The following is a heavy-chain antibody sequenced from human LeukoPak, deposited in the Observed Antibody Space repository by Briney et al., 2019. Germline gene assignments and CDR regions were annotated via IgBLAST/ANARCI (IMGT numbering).Heavy chain of an antibody. CDR3: ARDPSYYDFWSGDPDDAFDI. D-gene: IGHD3-3*01. Sequence: SQTLPLTCTVSGGSISSGDYYWSWIRQPPGKGLEWIGYIYYSGSTYYNPSLKSRVTISVDTSKNQFSLKLSSVTAADTAVYYCARDPSYYDFWSGDPDDAFDIWGQGTMVTVSS. V-gene: IGHV4-30-4*01. J-gene: IGHJ3*02. CDR2: IYYSGST. CDR1: GGSISSGDYY.